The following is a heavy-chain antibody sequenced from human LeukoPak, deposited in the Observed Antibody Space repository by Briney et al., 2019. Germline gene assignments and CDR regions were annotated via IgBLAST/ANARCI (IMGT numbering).Heavy chain of an antibody. CDR3: AKDGGASGYSYAFDY. Sequence: PGGSLRLSCAASGFTFGSYWLSWVRQAPGRGLEWVANIKQDGSEKFYVDSVKGRFTISRDNAMKSVHLQMNSLRAEDTALYYCAKDGGASGYSYAFDYWGQGTLVTVSS. V-gene: IGHV3-7*03. CDR2: IKQDGSEK. CDR1: GFTFGSYW. D-gene: IGHD5-18*01. J-gene: IGHJ4*02.